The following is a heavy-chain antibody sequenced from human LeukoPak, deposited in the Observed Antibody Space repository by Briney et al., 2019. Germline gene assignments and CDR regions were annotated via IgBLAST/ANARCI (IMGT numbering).Heavy chain of an antibody. D-gene: IGHD4-17*01. J-gene: IGHJ2*01. V-gene: IGHV3-23*01. Sequence: GGSLRLSCAAPGFTFSSYAMSWVRQAPGKGLEWVSSISGSGGSTYYADSVKGRFTISRDNSKNTLYLQMNSLRAEDTAVYYCAKDRNTVTTTWYFDLWGRGTLVTVSS. CDR2: ISGSGGST. CDR3: AKDRNTVTTTWYFDL. CDR1: GFTFSSYA.